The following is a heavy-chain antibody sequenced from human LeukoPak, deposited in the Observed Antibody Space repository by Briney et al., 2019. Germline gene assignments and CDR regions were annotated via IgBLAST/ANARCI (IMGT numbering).Heavy chain of an antibody. V-gene: IGHV3-23*01. D-gene: IGHD6-19*01. CDR2: IGGRGGRT. J-gene: IGHJ6*02. CDR3: AKGRIAVAPYYGMDV. Sequence: GGSLSLSCAASGFIFGDYGMNWVRQAPGKGLEWVSGIGGRGGRTYYADSVQGRFTISRDNSNNTVDLQMDSLRAEDTAIYYCAKGRIAVAPYYGMDVWGRGTTVTVSS. CDR1: GFIFGDYG.